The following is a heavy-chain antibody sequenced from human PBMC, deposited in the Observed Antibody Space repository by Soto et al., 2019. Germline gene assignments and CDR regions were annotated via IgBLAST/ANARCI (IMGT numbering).Heavy chain of an antibody. Sequence: QVQLQESGPGLVKPSETLSLTCSVSGGSVSSGTSYWSWIRQPPGKGLEWIGYVHDTGITRYNSSLKSRVTMSIDTSRKQFSLKLNSVTAADTAVYFCARVDCSGGSCYPHFDTWGQGALVTVSS. J-gene: IGHJ4*02. CDR1: GGSVSSGTSY. V-gene: IGHV4-61*01. CDR3: ARVDCSGGSCYPHFDT. CDR2: VHDTGIT. D-gene: IGHD2-15*01.